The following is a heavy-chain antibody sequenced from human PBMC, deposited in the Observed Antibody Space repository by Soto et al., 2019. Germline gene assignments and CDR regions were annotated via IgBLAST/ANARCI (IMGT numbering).Heavy chain of an antibody. Sequence: SLRLSCAASGFTFSSYGMHWVRQAPGKGLEWVAVISYDGGNKYYADSVKGRFTISRDNSKNTLYLQMNSLRAEDTAVYYCAMKVLLRSAWGQGTLVTVSS. V-gene: IGHV3-30*03. J-gene: IGHJ4*02. CDR3: AMKVLLRSA. CDR1: GFTFSSYG. D-gene: IGHD3-10*01. CDR2: ISYDGGNK.